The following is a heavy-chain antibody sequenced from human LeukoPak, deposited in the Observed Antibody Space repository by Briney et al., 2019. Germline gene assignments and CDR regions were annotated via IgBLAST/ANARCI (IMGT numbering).Heavy chain of an antibody. J-gene: IGHJ4*02. Sequence: GGSLRLSCAASGFTFSSYGMHWVRQAPGKGLEWVAVISYDGSNKYYADSVKGRFTISRDNSKNTLYLQMNSLRAEDTAVNYCAKDLPSYWGQGTLVTVSS. CDR3: AKDLPSY. CDR2: ISYDGSNK. CDR1: GFTFSSYG. V-gene: IGHV3-30*18.